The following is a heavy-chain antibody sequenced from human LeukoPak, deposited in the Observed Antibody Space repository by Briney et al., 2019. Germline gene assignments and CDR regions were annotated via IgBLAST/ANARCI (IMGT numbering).Heavy chain of an antibody. Sequence: GASVKVSRKTSGGTFNNYAISWVRQAPGQGLEWMGRVVPMFGIRNYPQTFRGRVNITADKATNTVYMELRSLRAEDTAIYYCATEPSRSYSFHHLDFWGLGTPVTVSS. V-gene: IGHV1-69*04. CDR2: VVPMFGIR. CDR3: ATEPSRSYSFHHLDF. D-gene: IGHD5-12*01. J-gene: IGHJ4*02. CDR1: GGTFNNYA.